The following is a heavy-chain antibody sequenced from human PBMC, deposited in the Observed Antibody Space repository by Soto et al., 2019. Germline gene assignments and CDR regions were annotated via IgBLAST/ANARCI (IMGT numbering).Heavy chain of an antibody. Sequence: ASVKVSCKASGYTFTGYYMHWVRQAPGQGLEWMGWINPNSGGTNYAQKFQGWVTMTRDTSISTAYMERSRLRSDDTAVYYCARGRRYYYDSSRLYHFAYWGQGTPVTVSS. CDR2: INPNSGGT. D-gene: IGHD3-22*01. CDR3: ARGRRYYYDSSRLYHFAY. J-gene: IGHJ4*02. V-gene: IGHV1-2*04. CDR1: GYTFTGYY.